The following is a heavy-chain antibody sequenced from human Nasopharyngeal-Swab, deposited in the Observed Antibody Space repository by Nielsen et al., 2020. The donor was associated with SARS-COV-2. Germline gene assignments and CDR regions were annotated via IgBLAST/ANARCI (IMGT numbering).Heavy chain of an antibody. CDR2: IGSSSTYI. Sequence: GSSLRLSCAASGVTFSSYSMNWVRQAPGKGLEWVSSIGSSSTYIYYADSVKGRFTISRDNAKNSLSLQMNSLRAEDTAVYYCARESLAAFDIWGQGTMVTVSS. V-gene: IGHV3-21*01. D-gene: IGHD3-16*01. J-gene: IGHJ3*02. CDR1: GVTFSSYS. CDR3: ARESLAAFDI.